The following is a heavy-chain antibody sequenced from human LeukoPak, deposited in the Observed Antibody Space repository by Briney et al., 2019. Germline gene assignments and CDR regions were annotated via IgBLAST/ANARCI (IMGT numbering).Heavy chain of an antibody. CDR1: GGSISSGGYY. D-gene: IGHD6-13*01. CDR2: IYHSGST. J-gene: IGHJ6*02. Sequence: SETLSLTCTVSGGSISSGGYYWSWIRQPPGKGLEWIGYIYHSGSTYYNPSLKSRVTISVDTSKNQFSLKLSSVTAADTAVYYCARGPRDAGYSSSWPLYYYYGMDVWGQGTTVTVSS. V-gene: IGHV4-30-2*01. CDR3: ARGPRDAGYSSSWPLYYYYGMDV.